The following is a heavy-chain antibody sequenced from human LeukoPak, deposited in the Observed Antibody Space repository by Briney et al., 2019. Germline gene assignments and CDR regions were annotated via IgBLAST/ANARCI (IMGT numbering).Heavy chain of an antibody. CDR2: TKEGGSEK. CDR1: RFTFRSYW. V-gene: IGHV3-7*03. D-gene: IGHD6-25*01. Sequence: PGGSLRLSCAASRFTFRSYWMSWVRQAPGKGLEWVANTKEGGSEKYYVDSVKGRFTISRDNAKNSLYLQMNSLRVEDTAVYYCARDSASFRGFDYWGQGTLVTVSS. J-gene: IGHJ4*02. CDR3: ARDSASFRGFDY.